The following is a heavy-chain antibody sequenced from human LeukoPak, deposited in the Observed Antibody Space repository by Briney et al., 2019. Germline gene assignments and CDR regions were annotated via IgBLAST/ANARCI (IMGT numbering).Heavy chain of an antibody. V-gene: IGHV3-53*01. CDR2: IYSGGST. Sequence: GGSLRLSCAVSGFTVSGNYMSWVRQAPGKGLEWVSVIYSGGSTYYADSVKGRFTISRDNSKNTLYLQMNSLRAEDTAVYYCARDGSGSYWDYYYYYMDVWGKGTTVTISS. CDR1: GFTVSGNY. CDR3: ARDGSGSYWDYYYYYMDV. D-gene: IGHD1-26*01. J-gene: IGHJ6*03.